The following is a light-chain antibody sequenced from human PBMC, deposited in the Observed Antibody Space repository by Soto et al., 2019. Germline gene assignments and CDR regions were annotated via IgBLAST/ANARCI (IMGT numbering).Light chain of an antibody. Sequence: QSVLTQPPSVSGAPGQRVTISCTGYNSNIGAGYDVHWYQQLPGTAPKLLIYGNSNRPSGVPDRFSASKSGTSASLAITGLQAEDEADYHCQSYDSSLSGGVFGGGTKLTVL. J-gene: IGLJ3*02. CDR2: GNS. CDR3: QSYDSSLSGGV. CDR1: NSNIGAGYD. V-gene: IGLV1-40*01.